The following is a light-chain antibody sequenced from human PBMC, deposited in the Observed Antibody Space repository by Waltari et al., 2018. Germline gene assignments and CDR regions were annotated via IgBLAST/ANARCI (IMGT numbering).Light chain of an antibody. CDR1: QSLVYSDGNTS. V-gene: IGKV2-30*01. CDR3: MQGTHWPPGWYT. Sequence: DVVMTQSPLSLPVTLGQPASISCRSSQSLVYSDGNTSLNWFQQRPGQSPRRLIYKVSNRDSGVPDRFSGSGSGTDFTLKISRVEAEDVGVYYCMQGTHWPPGWYTFGQGTKLEIK. CDR2: KVS. J-gene: IGKJ2*01.